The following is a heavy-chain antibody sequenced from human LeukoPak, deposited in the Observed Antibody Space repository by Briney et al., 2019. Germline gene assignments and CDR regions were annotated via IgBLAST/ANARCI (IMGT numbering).Heavy chain of an antibody. CDR1: GFTFSGSG. V-gene: IGHV3-33*01. CDR2: IWYDGSKK. D-gene: IGHD3-10*01. Sequence: GRSLRLSCAASGFTFSGSGMHWVRQAPGKGLEWVAIIWYDGSKKYYADSVKGRFTISRDNAKNTLYLQMNSLRAEDTAVYYCARGRGLFDPWGQGTLVTVSS. CDR3: ARGRGLFDP. J-gene: IGHJ5*02.